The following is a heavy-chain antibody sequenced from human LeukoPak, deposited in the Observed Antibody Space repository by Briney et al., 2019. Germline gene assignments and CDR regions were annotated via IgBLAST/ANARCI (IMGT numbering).Heavy chain of an antibody. D-gene: IGHD2-15*01. V-gene: IGHV3-7*04. CDR1: GFTFSSYW. J-gene: IGHJ4*02. Sequence: GGSLRLSCAASGFTFSSYWMSWVRQAPGKGLEWVANIKQDGREKYYVDSVKGRFTISRDNAKNSLYLQMNSLRAEDTAVYYCARARRYLGYCSGGSCYGYFDYWGQGTLVTVSS. CDR3: ARARRYLGYCSGGSCYGYFDY. CDR2: IKQDGREK.